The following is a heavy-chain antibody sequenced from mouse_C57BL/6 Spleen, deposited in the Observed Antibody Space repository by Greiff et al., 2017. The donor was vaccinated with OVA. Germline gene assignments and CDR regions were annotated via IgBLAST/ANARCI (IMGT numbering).Heavy chain of an antibody. J-gene: IGHJ3*01. CDR2: IYPSDSET. CDR3: ARGVYYEGFAY. CDR1: GYTFTSYW. D-gene: IGHD1-1*01. Sequence: QVQLQQPGAELVRPGSSVKLSCKASGYTFTSYWMDWVKQRPGQGLEWIGNIYPSDSETHYNQKFKDKATLTVDKSSSTAYMQLSSLTSEDSAVYYCARGVYYEGFAYWGQGTLVTVSA. V-gene: IGHV1-61*01.